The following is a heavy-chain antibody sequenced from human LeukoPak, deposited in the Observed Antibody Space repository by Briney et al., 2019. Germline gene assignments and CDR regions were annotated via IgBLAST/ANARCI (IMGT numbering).Heavy chain of an antibody. V-gene: IGHV3-7*01. CDR3: ARDPRYGAFEI. CDR1: GFTFSSHW. CDR2: INPDGSQK. Sequence: GGSLRLSCAASGFTFSSHWMCWVRQAPGKGLEWVAEINPDGSQKFYVDSVKGRFIISRDNAKNSLYLQMGSLRGEDTAVYFCARDPRYGAFEIWGLGTKVTVSS. J-gene: IGHJ3*02. D-gene: IGHD5-18*01.